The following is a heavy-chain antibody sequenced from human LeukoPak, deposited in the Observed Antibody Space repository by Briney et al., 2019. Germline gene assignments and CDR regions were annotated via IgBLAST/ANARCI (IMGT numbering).Heavy chain of an antibody. D-gene: IGHD6-19*01. V-gene: IGHV4-39*07. CDR2: VYYSGTT. J-gene: IGHJ4*02. CDR1: GGSISLSYYY. CDR3: ARGTLYSGWSYYFDY. Sequence: SETRSLTCSVSGGSISLSYYYWGWIRQPPGKALEGIGSVYYSGTTSYNPSLKSRVTISVDMSKNHFSLRLSSVTAADTAMYYCARGTLYSGWSYYFDYWGQGSQVTVSS.